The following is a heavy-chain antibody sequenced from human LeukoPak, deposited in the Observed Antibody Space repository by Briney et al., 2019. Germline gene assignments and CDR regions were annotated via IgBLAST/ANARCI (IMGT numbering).Heavy chain of an antibody. Sequence: PSETLSLTCTVSGGSISNFYWSWIRQPPGKGLEWIGYILYSGSTNYNPSLKSRVTISVDTSKNQFSLKLTSLTAADTALYYCARSHSAYGGFFDYWGQGTLVSVSS. CDR1: GGSISNFY. V-gene: IGHV4-59*08. D-gene: IGHD4-23*01. J-gene: IGHJ4*02. CDR3: ARSHSAYGGFFDY. CDR2: ILYSGST.